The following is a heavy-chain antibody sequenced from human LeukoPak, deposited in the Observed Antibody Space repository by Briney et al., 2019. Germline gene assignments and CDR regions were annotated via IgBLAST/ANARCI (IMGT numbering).Heavy chain of an antibody. CDR2: IDPSAGST. V-gene: IGHV1-46*01. Sequence: ASVKVSCKASGYTFTSSYMHWVRQAPGQGLEWMGLIDPSAGSTSYAQNFQDRDTMTRDTSTSTVYMELSSLRSEDTAVYYCAREGSRWPLFFDDWGQGTLVTVSS. CDR1: GYTFTSSY. J-gene: IGHJ4*02. D-gene: IGHD6-13*01. CDR3: AREGSRWPLFFDD.